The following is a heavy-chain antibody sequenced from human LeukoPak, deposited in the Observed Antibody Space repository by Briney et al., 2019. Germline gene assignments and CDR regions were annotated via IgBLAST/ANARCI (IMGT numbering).Heavy chain of an antibody. CDR3: ARGHYALEV. Sequence: PGGSLRLSCAASGFTFSDYYMSWIRQAPGKGLEWVSYISTSSYTDYADSVQGRFTISRDNARKSLYLQMNSLRAEDTAVYYCARGHYALEVWGQATTATVSS. J-gene: IGHJ6*02. CDR1: GFTFSDYY. V-gene: IGHV3-11*06. CDR2: ISTSSYT.